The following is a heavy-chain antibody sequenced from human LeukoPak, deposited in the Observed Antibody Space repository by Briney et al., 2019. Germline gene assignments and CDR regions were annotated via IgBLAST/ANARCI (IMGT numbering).Heavy chain of an antibody. V-gene: IGHV4-4*07. CDR2: IYSSGST. D-gene: IGHD3-22*01. Sequence: TSETLSLTXTVSGGSSSNYYWSWIRQTAGKGLEWIGRIYSSGSTNYNPSLKSRVTMSVDTSKNQFSLRLSSVTAADTAVYYCARDYYYDSSGSLNDAFDIWGQGTMVTVSS. J-gene: IGHJ3*02. CDR3: ARDYYYDSSGSLNDAFDI. CDR1: GGSSSNYY.